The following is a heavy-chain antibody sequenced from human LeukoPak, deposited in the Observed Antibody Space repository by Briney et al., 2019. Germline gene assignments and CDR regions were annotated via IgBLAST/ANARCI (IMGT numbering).Heavy chain of an antibody. D-gene: IGHD5-18*01. Sequence: SETLSLTCTVSGFSISSGHYWGWVRQPPGGGLEWIGSVYQSGTTYYNPSLKSRVTTSVDMSKNQFSLRLRPVTAADTAVYYCARIFIRNGYSSYFDCWGQGTLVTVSS. V-gene: IGHV4-38-2*02. J-gene: IGHJ4*02. CDR1: GFSISSGHY. CDR3: ARIFIRNGYSSYFDC. CDR2: VYQSGTT.